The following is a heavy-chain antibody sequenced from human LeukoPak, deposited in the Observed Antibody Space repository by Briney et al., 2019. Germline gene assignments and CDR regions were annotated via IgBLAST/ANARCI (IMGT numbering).Heavy chain of an antibody. J-gene: IGHJ2*01. D-gene: IGHD3-10*01. CDR1: GFTFSNYW. Sequence: GGSLRLSCAASGFTFSNYWMYWVRQVPGKGPVWVSRIKSDGSSTSYADSVKGRFTISRDNAKNTLYLQMNSLRAEDTAVYYCGRVGTGKWYFDLWGRGTLVTVSS. CDR3: GRVGTGKWYFDL. V-gene: IGHV3-74*01. CDR2: IKSDGSST.